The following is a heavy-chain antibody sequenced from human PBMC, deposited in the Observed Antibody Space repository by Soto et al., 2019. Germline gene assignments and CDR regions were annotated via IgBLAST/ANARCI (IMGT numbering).Heavy chain of an antibody. V-gene: IGHV3-30*03. CDR2: ISYDGSNK. CDR3: ARARGSGYYFDY. J-gene: IGHJ4*02. CDR1: GFTFRSYS. D-gene: IGHD3-22*01. Sequence: GGSLRLSCAASGFTFRSYSMNWVRQAPGKGLEWVALISYDGSNKYYADSVKGRFTISRDNAKNSLYLQMNSLRAEDTAVYYCARARGSGYYFDYWGPGTLVTVS.